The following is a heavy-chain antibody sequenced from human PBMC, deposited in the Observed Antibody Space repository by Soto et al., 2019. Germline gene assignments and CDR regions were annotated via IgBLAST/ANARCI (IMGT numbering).Heavy chain of an antibody. J-gene: IGHJ5*02. D-gene: IGHD5-12*01. V-gene: IGHV4-59*08. CDR2: IYYSGST. CDR1: GGSISSYY. Sequence: SETLSLTCTVSGGSISSYYWSWIRQPPGKGLEWIGYIYYSGSTNYNPSLKSRVTISVDTSKNQFSLKLSSVTAADTAVYYCARQGYSGYDSNWFDPWGQGTLVTVSS. CDR3: ARQGYSGYDSNWFDP.